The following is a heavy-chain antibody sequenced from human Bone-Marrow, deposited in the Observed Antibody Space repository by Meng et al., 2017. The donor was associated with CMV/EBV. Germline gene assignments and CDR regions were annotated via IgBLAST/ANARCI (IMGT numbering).Heavy chain of an antibody. CDR1: GFTFNKAW. J-gene: IGHJ6*01. V-gene: IGHV3-73*01. Sequence: GGSLRLSCAASGFTFNKAWMTWVRQASGKGLEWVGRIRSKANSYATAYAASVKGRFTISRDDSKNTAYLQMNSLKTEDTAVYYCTSHIVVVPAARLGNYYGMDVWGQGTTVTVSS. CDR3: TSHIVVVPAARLGNYYGMDV. CDR2: IRSKANSYAT. D-gene: IGHD2-2*01.